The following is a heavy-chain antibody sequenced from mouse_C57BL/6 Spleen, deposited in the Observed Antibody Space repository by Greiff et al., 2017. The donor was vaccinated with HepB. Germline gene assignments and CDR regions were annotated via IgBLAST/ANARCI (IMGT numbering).Heavy chain of an antibody. Sequence: EVQLQQSGTVLARPGASVKMSCKTSGYTFTSYWMHWVKQRPGQGLEWIGAIYPGNSDTSYNQKFKGKAKLTAVTPASTAYMELSSLTNEDSAVYYCTRNRNYVFDYWGQGTTLTVSS. J-gene: IGHJ2*01. D-gene: IGHD2-1*01. CDR3: TRNRNYVFDY. CDR2: IYPGNSDT. CDR1: GYTFTSYW. V-gene: IGHV1-5*01.